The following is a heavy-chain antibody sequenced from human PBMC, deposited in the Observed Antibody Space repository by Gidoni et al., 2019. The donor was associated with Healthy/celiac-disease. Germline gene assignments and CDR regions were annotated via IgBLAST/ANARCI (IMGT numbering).Heavy chain of an antibody. Sequence: QITLKESGPTLVKPTQTLTLTCTFSRFSLSTSGVGVGWIRQPPGKALEWLALIYWNDDKRYSPSLKSRLTITKDTSKNQVVLTMTNMDPVDTATYYCAHSSLGGPTGYGDYSFDYWGQGTLVTVSS. CDR3: AHSSLGGPTGYGDYSFDY. V-gene: IGHV2-5*01. CDR1: RFSLSTSGVG. J-gene: IGHJ4*02. CDR2: IYWNDDK. D-gene: IGHD4-17*01.